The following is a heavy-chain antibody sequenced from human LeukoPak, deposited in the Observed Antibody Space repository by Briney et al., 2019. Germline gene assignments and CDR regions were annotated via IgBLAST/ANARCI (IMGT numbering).Heavy chain of an antibody. V-gene: IGHV5-51*01. CDR1: GYSFTSHW. CDR3: ARGTLNYYDDSTYGPFDS. Sequence: GESLKISCKGSGYSFTSHWIAWVRQMPGKGLEWMGIIYPGDSNTRYSPSFQGQVTISADKTITTAYLQWSSLKASDIAMYYCARGTLNYYDDSTYGPFDSWGQGTLVTVSS. D-gene: IGHD3-22*01. J-gene: IGHJ4*02. CDR2: IYPGDSNT.